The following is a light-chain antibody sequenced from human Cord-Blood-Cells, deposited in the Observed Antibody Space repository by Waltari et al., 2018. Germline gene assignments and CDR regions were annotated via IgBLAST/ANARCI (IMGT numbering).Light chain of an antibody. J-gene: IGLJ2*01. V-gene: IGLV3-1*01. CDR1: KLGDKY. Sequence: SYELTQPPSVSVSPGQTASITCSGDKLGDKYACWYQQKPGQSPVLVIYQDSKRPSGIPGRFAGSHSGNTATLTISGTQAMDEADYYCQAWDSSTAWDVVFGGWTKLTVL. CDR3: QAWDSSTAWDVV. CDR2: QDS.